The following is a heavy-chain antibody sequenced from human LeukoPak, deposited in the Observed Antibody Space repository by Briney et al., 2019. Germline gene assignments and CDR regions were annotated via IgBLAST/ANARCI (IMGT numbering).Heavy chain of an antibody. J-gene: IGHJ4*02. CDR2: IHHSGTA. CDR1: GGSISSSNW. CDR3: ARAFLVGYSPEEYFFDY. Sequence: SGTLSLTCTVSGGSISSSNWWGWVRQPPGKGLECIGEIHHSGTANYNPSLRSRVTISVDKAKNQFSLKLNSVTAADTAVYYCARAFLVGYSPEEYFFDYWGQGNLVTVSS. V-gene: IGHV4-4*02. D-gene: IGHD2-15*01.